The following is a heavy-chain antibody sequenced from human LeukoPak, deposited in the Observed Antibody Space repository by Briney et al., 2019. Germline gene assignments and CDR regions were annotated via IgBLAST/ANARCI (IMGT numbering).Heavy chain of an antibody. CDR2: ISGSGGST. V-gene: IGHV3-23*01. J-gene: IGHJ4*02. CDR1: GFTFSSYS. CDR3: AKLGGNVAF. D-gene: IGHD4-23*01. Sequence: GGSLRLSCAASGFTFSSYSMIWVRQAPGKGLEWVSSISGSGGSTYYVDSVKGRFTISRDNSKNTLHLQMNILRAEDTAAYYCAKLGGNVAFWGQGTLVTVSS.